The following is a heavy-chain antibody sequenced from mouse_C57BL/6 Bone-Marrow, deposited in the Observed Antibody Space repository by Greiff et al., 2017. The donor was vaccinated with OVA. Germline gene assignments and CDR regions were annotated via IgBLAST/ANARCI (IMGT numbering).Heavy chain of an antibody. CDR3: TREGITAVVAPEFAY. Sequence: EVQLQQSGTVLARPGASVKMSCKTSGYTFTSYWMHWVKQRPGQGLAWMGAIYPGNSDTSYNQKFKGKAKLTAVTSASTAYMELSSLTNEASAVYYCTREGITAVVAPEFAYWGQGTLVTVSA. D-gene: IGHD1-1*01. J-gene: IGHJ3*01. CDR2: IYPGNSDT. V-gene: IGHV1-5*01. CDR1: GYTFTSYW.